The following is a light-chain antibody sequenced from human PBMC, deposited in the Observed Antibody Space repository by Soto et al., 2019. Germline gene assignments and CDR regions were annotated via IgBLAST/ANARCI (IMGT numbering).Light chain of an antibody. Sequence: MTQSPSTLSASVGDRVTITCRTSQSISGWLAWYQQKPGKAPNLLIYKTSSLESGVPSRFSGSGSGTEFTLTISNLQPDDFATYYCQQYNSYSWTFGQGTKVDIK. CDR3: QQYNSYSWT. J-gene: IGKJ1*01. CDR1: QSISGW. CDR2: KTS. V-gene: IGKV1-5*03.